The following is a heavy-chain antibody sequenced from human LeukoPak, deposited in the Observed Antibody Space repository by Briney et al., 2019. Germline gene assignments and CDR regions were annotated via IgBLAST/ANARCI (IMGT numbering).Heavy chain of an antibody. CDR1: GGSISSGNFY. V-gene: IGHV4-30-4*01. Sequence: SETLSLTCTVSGGSISSGNFYWSWIRQPPGKGLEWIGYIFYLGSTYYNLSLKSRVTMSVDTSKNQFSLKLRSVTAADTAVYYCARKYPDHWFDPWGQGTLVTVSS. D-gene: IGHD6-6*01. CDR2: IFYLGST. CDR3: ARKYPDHWFDP. J-gene: IGHJ5*02.